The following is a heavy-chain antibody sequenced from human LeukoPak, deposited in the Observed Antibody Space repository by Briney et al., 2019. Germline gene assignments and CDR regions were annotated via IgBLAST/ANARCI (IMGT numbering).Heavy chain of an antibody. Sequence: SETLSLTCTVSGGSISSGGYYWSWIRQHPGKGLEWIGYIYYSGSTYYNPSLKSRVTISVDTSKNQFSLKLSSVTAADTAVYYCATKSRYDQLLRSAGAFDIWGQGTMVTVSS. J-gene: IGHJ3*02. CDR2: IYYSGST. CDR3: ATKSRYDQLLRSAGAFDI. V-gene: IGHV4-31*03. D-gene: IGHD2-2*01. CDR1: GGSISSGGYY.